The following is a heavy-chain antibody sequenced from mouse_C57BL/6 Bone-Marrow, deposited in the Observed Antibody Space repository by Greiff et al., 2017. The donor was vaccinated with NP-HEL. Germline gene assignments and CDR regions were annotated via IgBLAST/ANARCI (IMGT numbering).Heavy chain of an antibody. J-gene: IGHJ2*01. Sequence: VQGVESGPELVKPGASVKISCKASGYAFSSSWMNWVKQRPGKGLEWIGRIYPGDGDTNYNGKFKGKATLTADKSSSTAYMQLSSLTSEASAVYFCARSPNYYGSVDYWGQGTTLTVSS. D-gene: IGHD1-1*01. V-gene: IGHV1-82*01. CDR3: ARSPNYYGSVDY. CDR2: IYPGDGDT. CDR1: GYAFSSSW.